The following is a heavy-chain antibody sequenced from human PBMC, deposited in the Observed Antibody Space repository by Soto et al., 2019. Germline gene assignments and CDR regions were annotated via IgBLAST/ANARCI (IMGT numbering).Heavy chain of an antibody. Sequence: ASVKVSCKASGGTFSNNAISWVRQAPGQGLDWMGGIIPISGSTSYAPKFQGRVTITADESATTAYVELSSLRSEDTAVYYCARGPDRSGFYLFDYWGPGTLVTVSS. CDR2: IIPISGST. D-gene: IGHD3-3*01. CDR1: GGTFSNNA. V-gene: IGHV1-69*13. J-gene: IGHJ4*02. CDR3: ARGPDRSGFYLFDY.